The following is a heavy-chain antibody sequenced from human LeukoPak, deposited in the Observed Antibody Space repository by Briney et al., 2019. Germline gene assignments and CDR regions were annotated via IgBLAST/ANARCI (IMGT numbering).Heavy chain of an antibody. Sequence: SETLSLTCAVYGGSFSGYYWSWIRQPPGKGLEWIGEINHSGSTNYNPSLKSRVTISVDTSKNQFSLKLSSVTAADTAVYYCARESSGYDILTGYYSQYGAFDIWGQGTMVTVSS. CDR3: ARESSGYDILTGYYSQYGAFDI. CDR2: INHSGST. D-gene: IGHD3-9*01. J-gene: IGHJ3*02. V-gene: IGHV4-34*01. CDR1: GGSFSGYY.